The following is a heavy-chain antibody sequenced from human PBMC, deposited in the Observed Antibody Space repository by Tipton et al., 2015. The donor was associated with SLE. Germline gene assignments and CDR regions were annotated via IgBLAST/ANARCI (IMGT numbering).Heavy chain of an antibody. CDR3: ARGRLLEWLSTYYYYYGMDV. Sequence: LRLSCSVSGGSISANYWSWIRQPPGKGLDWIGYIHYSGTTNYNPSLKSRVTISVDTSKIQFSLKLSSVTAADTAVYYCARGRLLEWLSTYYYYYGMDVWGHGTTVTVSS. CDR2: IHYSGTT. J-gene: IGHJ6*02. V-gene: IGHV4-59*12. D-gene: IGHD3-3*01. CDR1: GGSISANY.